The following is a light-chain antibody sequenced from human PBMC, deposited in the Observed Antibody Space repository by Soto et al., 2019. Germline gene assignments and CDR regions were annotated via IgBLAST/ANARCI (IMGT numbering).Light chain of an antibody. CDR3: ETWDSNTRV. Sequence: QLVLTQSSSASASLGSSVKLTCTLSSGHSSYIIAWHQQQPGKAPRYLMKLEGSGSYNKGSGVPDRFSGSSSGADRDLTISNPQFEDEADYYCETWDSNTRVFGGGTKLTVL. CDR2: LEGSGSY. J-gene: IGLJ3*02. CDR1: SGHSSYI. V-gene: IGLV4-60*02.